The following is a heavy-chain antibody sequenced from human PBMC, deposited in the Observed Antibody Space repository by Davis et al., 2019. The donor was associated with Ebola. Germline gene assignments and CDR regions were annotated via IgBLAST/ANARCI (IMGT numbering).Heavy chain of an antibody. D-gene: IGHD3-10*01. J-gene: IGHJ4*02. Sequence: AASVKVSCKASGYTFTSYGISWVRQAPGQGLEWMGWISAYNGNTNYAQKLQGRVTMTTDTSTSTAYMELRSLRSDDTAVYYCAKDWGYMVRGVMIDDWGQGTLVTVSS. CDR3: AKDWGYMVRGVMIDD. V-gene: IGHV1-18*04. CDR1: GYTFTSYG. CDR2: ISAYNGNT.